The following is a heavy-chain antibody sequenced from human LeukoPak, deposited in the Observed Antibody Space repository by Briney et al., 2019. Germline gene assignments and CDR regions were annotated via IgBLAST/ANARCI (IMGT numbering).Heavy chain of an antibody. Sequence: ASVKVSCKASGYTFTGYYMHWVRQAPGQGLEWMGWINPNSGGTNYAQKFQGRVTMTRDTSISTAYMELSRLRSDDTAVYYCARDLWFGEFLNYFDYWGQGTLVTVSS. CDR3: ARDLWFGEFLNYFDY. CDR1: GYTFTGYY. CDR2: INPNSGGT. V-gene: IGHV1-2*02. D-gene: IGHD3-10*01. J-gene: IGHJ4*02.